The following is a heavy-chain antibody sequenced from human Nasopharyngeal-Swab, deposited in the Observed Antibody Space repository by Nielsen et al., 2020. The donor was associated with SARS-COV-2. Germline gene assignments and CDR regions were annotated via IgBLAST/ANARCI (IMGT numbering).Heavy chain of an antibody. V-gene: IGHV4-61*02. CDR2: IYTSGST. Sequence: SETLSLTCTVSGGSISSGSYYWSWIRQPAGKGLKWIGRIYTSGSTNYNPSLKSRVTISVDTSKNQFSLKLSSVTAADTAVYYCARDHAMIIDYWGQGTLVTVSS. CDR1: GGSISSGSYY. D-gene: IGHD3-22*01. J-gene: IGHJ4*02. CDR3: ARDHAMIIDY.